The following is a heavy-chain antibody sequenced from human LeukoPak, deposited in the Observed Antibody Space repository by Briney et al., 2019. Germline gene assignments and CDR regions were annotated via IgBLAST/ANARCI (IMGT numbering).Heavy chain of an antibody. Sequence: ASVKVSCKAFGYTFTSYYMHWVRQAPGQGLEWMGIINPSGGSTSYAQKFQGRVTMTRDTSTSTVYMELSSLRSEDTAVYYCARPVAKEGDAFDIWGQGTMVTVSS. J-gene: IGHJ3*02. V-gene: IGHV1-46*01. CDR3: ARPVAKEGDAFDI. CDR1: GYTFTSYY. D-gene: IGHD2-21*01. CDR2: INPSGGST.